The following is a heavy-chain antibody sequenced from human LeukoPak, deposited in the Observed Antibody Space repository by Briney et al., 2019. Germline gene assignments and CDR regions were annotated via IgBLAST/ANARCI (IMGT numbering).Heavy chain of an antibody. Sequence: SVKVSCKASGGTFSSYAISWVRQAPGQGLEWMGGIIPIFGTANYAQKFQGRVTITADESTSTAYMELSGLRSEDTAVYYCARSYVRRLANGDYFDYWGQGTLVTVSS. CDR2: IIPIFGTA. D-gene: IGHD3-10*02. CDR1: GGTFSSYA. V-gene: IGHV1-69*01. CDR3: ARSYVRRLANGDYFDY. J-gene: IGHJ4*02.